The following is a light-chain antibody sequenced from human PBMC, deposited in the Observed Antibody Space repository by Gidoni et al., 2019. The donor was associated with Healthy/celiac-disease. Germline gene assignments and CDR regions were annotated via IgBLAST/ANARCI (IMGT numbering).Light chain of an antibody. V-gene: IGLV1-44*01. CDR3: AAWDDSLNGPSVV. CDR1: SSHIGSNT. J-gene: IGLJ2*01. CDR2: SNN. Sequence: QSVLTQPPPASGTPGKRVPISCSGSSSHIGSNTVNWYQQLPGTAPKLLIYSNNQRPSGVLDRFSGSKSGTSASLAISGLQSEDEADYYCAAWDDSLNGPSVVFGGGTKLTVL.